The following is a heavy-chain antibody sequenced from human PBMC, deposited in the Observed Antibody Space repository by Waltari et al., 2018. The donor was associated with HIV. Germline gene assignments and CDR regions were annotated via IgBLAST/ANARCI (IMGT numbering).Heavy chain of an antibody. Sequence: QVQLVQSEGGVWKPGSSVKSSCKASGGAFSSYAVNWVRQVPGQGLEWMGGIITIFDTTNYAQKLKARVSNSADDHTATVYMELTGLKSEDAGIFYCVRDGGGYYDNRGYFRSSQYWGQGTTVIVSS. CDR1: GGAFSSYA. CDR3: VRDGGGYYDNRGYFRSSQY. J-gene: IGHJ4*02. CDR2: IITIFDTT. V-gene: IGHV1-69*01. D-gene: IGHD3-22*01.